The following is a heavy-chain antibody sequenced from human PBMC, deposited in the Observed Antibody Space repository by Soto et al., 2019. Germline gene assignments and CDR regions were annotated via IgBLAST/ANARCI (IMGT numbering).Heavy chain of an antibody. D-gene: IGHD3-10*01. CDR2: INPSGGST. V-gene: IGHV1-46*01. J-gene: IGHJ4*02. Sequence: XSVKVSCKASGYTFTSYYMHWLRQAPGQGLEWMGIINPSGGSTSYAQKFQGRVTMTRDMSTSTVYMELNSLRSEDTAVYYCAREGYYGSGIPQPVDYWGQGTLVTVSS. CDR1: GYTFTSYY. CDR3: AREGYYGSGIPQPVDY.